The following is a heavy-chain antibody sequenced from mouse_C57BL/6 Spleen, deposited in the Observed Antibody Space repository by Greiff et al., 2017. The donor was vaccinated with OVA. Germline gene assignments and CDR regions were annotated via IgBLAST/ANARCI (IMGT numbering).Heavy chain of an antibody. V-gene: IGHV5-6*01. Sequence: EVQGVESGGDLVKPGGSLKLSCAASGFTFSSYGMSWVRQTPDKRLEWVATISSGGSYTYYPDSVKGRFTISRDNAKNTLYLQMSSLKSEDTAMYYCARHRNGAYWGQGTLVTVSA. CDR1: GFTFSSYG. CDR3: ARHRNGAY. D-gene: IGHD2-1*01. CDR2: ISSGGSYT. J-gene: IGHJ3*01.